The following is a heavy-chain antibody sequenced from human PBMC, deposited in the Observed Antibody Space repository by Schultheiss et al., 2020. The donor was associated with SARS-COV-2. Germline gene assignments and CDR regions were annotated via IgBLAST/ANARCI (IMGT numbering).Heavy chain of an antibody. Sequence: GSLRLSCAASGFTFSNAWMSWVRQAPGKGLEWVSGINNSGASTYYADSVKGRFTISRDNSKNTLYLQMNSLRAEDTAVYFCARDQSLYSSSPIDYYGLDVWGQGTTVTVAS. CDR1: GFTFSNAW. V-gene: IGHV3-23*01. CDR3: ARDQSLYSSSPIDYYGLDV. CDR2: INNSGAST. J-gene: IGHJ6*02. D-gene: IGHD6-6*01.